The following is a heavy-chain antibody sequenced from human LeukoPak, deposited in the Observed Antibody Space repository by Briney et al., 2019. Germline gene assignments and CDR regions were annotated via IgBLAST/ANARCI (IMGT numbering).Heavy chain of an antibody. V-gene: IGHV4-34*01. D-gene: IGHD3-22*01. J-gene: IGHJ3*02. CDR2: INHSGST. Sequence: SETLSLTCAVYGGSLSGYYWSWIRQPPGKGLEWIGEINHSGSTNYNPSLKSRVTISVDTSKNQFSLKLSSVTAADTAVYYCARARDSSGYDQLDAFDIWGQGTMVTVSS. CDR1: GGSLSGYY. CDR3: ARARDSSGYDQLDAFDI.